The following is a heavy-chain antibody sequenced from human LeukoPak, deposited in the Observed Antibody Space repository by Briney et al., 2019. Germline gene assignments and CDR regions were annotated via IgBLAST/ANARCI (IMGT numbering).Heavy chain of an antibody. D-gene: IGHD3-22*01. J-gene: IGHJ4*02. CDR1: GGSISHYY. Sequence: TSETLSLTCSVSGGSISHYYFSWIRQPPGKGLEWIGYIYYSGSTNYNPSLKSRVTISVDTSKNQFSLKLSSVTAADTAVYYCARYDSGGYYSFFDYWGQGTLVTVS. CDR2: IYYSGST. CDR3: ARYDSGGYYSFFDY. V-gene: IGHV4-59*01.